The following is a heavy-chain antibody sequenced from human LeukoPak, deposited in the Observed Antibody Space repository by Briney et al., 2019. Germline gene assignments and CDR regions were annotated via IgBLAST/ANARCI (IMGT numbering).Heavy chain of an antibody. J-gene: IGHJ2*01. CDR2: IKSNADGGTT. CDR1: GFTFTNAW. V-gene: IGHV3-15*01. D-gene: IGHD2-15*01. CDR3: ATARCSGGSCFEGYFDL. Sequence: GGSLRLSCAASGFTFTNAWMSWVRQGPGKGLEWLGRIKSNADGGTTNYAVPVKGRFTISRDDSKNTLSLQMNSLKTDDTAVYYCATARCSGGSCFEGYFDLWGRGTLVTVSS.